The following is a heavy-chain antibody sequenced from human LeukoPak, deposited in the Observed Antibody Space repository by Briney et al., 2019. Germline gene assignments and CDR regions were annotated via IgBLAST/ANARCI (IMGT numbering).Heavy chain of an antibody. CDR3: AREILGGSNPGAY. D-gene: IGHD4/OR15-4a*01. V-gene: IGHV4-4*02. Sequence: SGTLSLTCAVSGGSISSSNWWTWVRQPPGKGLEWIGEIYHSGSTNYNPSLKSRVTISLDKSKNQFSLKLSSVTAADTAVYYCAREILGGSNPGAYWGQGTLVTVSS. CDR1: GGSISSSNW. J-gene: IGHJ4*02. CDR2: IYHSGST.